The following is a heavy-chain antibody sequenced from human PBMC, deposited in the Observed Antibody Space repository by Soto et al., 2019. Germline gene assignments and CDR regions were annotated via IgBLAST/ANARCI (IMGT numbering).Heavy chain of an antibody. D-gene: IGHD5-18*01. V-gene: IGHV3-49*04. J-gene: IGHJ4*02. CDR2: IRTKTFGGTA. CDR1: GFTFGDSA. CDR3: IRDMKYSYYFEAGH. Sequence: EVQVVESGGGLVQPGQSLRPSCFASGFTFGDSAFSWVRQAPGKGLEWVGFIRTKTFGGTAEYAASVKGRFSISRDDSKSIAYLQMNSLKTEDTAVYYCIRDMKYSYYFEAGHWGQGTLVTVSS.